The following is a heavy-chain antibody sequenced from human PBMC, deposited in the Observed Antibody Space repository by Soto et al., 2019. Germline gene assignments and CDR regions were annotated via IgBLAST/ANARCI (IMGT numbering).Heavy chain of an antibody. CDR3: AKDLAAAAHQGDAFDI. V-gene: IGHV3-33*03. CDR2: IWNDGTNK. Sequence: QVQLVESGGGVVQPGRSLRLSCAASGFTFSNYGMHWVRQAPGKGVEWVAVIWNDGTNKYYVDSVRGRFTISRDDSKNTLSLEMNSLRAADTGVYYCAKDLAAAAHQGDAFDIWGLGTMVSVSA. J-gene: IGHJ3*02. CDR1: GFTFSNYG. D-gene: IGHD6-13*01.